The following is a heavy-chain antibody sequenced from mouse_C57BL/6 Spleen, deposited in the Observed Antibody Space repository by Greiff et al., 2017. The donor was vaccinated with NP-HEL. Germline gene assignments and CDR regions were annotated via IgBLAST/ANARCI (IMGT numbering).Heavy chain of an antibody. J-gene: IGHJ4*01. CDR1: GYAFTNYL. CDR3: ARSRYGNYGYAMDY. V-gene: IGHV1-54*01. CDR2: INPGSGGT. Sequence: VQLQQSGAELVRPGTSVKVSCKASGYAFTNYLIEWVKQRPGQGLEWIGVINPGSGGTNYNEKFKGKATLTADKSSSTAYMQLSSLTSEDSAVYFCARSRYGNYGYAMDYWGQGTSVTVSS. D-gene: IGHD2-1*01.